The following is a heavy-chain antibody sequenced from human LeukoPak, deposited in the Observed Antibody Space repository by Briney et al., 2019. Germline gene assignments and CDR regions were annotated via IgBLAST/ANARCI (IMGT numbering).Heavy chain of an antibody. CDR2: ISYDGSYE. D-gene: IGHD5-18*01. J-gene: IGHJ4*02. CDR3: AKEENTAANS. Sequence: GGSLRLSCAASGFTFSNYNMNWVRQAPGKGLEWVAVISYDGSYEYFADSVKGRFTISRDNSKNTLYLQINSLRAEDTAMYYCAKEENTAANSWGQGTLVTVSS. CDR1: GFTFSNYN. V-gene: IGHV3-30*18.